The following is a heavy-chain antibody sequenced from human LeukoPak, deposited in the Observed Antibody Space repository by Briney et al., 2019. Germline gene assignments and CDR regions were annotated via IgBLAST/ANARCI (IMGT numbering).Heavy chain of an antibody. J-gene: IGHJ4*02. V-gene: IGHV3-23*01. Sequence: GGSLRLSCAASGFTFSSYAMSWVRQAPGKGLEWVSSISISGGRTFYTDSVKGRFTISRDNSKITLYLQMNSLRAEDTAVYYCTTRSPARYCSDGACYSSADYWGQGTLVTVSS. CDR1: GFTFSSYA. CDR2: ISISGGRT. D-gene: IGHD2-15*01. CDR3: TTRSPARYCSDGACYSSADY.